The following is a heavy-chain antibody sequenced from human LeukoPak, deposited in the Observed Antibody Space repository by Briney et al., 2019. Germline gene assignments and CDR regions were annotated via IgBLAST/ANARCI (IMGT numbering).Heavy chain of an antibody. CDR2: ISSSSSTI. V-gene: IGHV3-48*01. J-gene: IGHJ4*02. CDR1: GFTFSSYS. D-gene: IGHD5-12*01. Sequence: PGGSLRLSCAASGFTFSSYSMNWVRQAPGKGLEWVSYISSSSSTIYYADSVKGRFTISRDNAKNSLYLQMNSLRAEDTAVYYCARDSGYWGYDYWGQGTLVTVSS. CDR3: ARDSGYWGYDY.